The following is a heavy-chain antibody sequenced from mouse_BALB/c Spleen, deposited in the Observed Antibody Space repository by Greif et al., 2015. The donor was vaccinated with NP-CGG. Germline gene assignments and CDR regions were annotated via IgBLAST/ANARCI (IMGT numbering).Heavy chain of an antibody. V-gene: IGHV1-5*01. Sequence: VQLQQSGTVLARPGASGKMSCKASGYSFTSYWMHWVKQRPGQGLEWIGAIYPGNSDTSYNQKFKGKAKLTAVTSASTAYMELSSLTNEDSAVYYCTLYYGYPPWFAYWGQGTLVTVSA. CDR1: GYSFTSYW. CDR3: TLYYGYPPWFAY. J-gene: IGHJ3*01. CDR2: IYPGNSDT. D-gene: IGHD2-2*01.